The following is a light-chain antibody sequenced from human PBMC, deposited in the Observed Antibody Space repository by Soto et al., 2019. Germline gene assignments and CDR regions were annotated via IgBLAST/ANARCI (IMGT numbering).Light chain of an antibody. J-gene: IGKJ2*01. CDR1: QFLSSSY. V-gene: IGKV3-20*01. CDR2: AAS. Sequence: DIVLTQSPGTLSLSPGDRATLSCRASQFLSSSYVVWYQQKPGQAPRLLIYAASRRATGIPDRFSGSGSATEYTLTISRLEPEDSAVYYCQQQGTFGQGTKLEIK. CDR3: QQQGT.